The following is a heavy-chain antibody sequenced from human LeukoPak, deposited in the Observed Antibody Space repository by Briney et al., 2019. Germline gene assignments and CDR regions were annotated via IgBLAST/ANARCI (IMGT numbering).Heavy chain of an antibody. CDR3: ASATAKWVLRFLESPPPGGFDP. D-gene: IGHD3-3*01. Sequence: PGGSLRLSCAASGFTFSSYGMSWVRQAPGKGLEWVSAISGSGGSTYYADSVKGRFTISRDNSKNTLYLQMNSLRAEDTAVYYCASATAKWVLRFLESPPPGGFDPWGQGTLVTVSS. CDR1: GFTFSSYG. CDR2: ISGSGGST. V-gene: IGHV3-23*01. J-gene: IGHJ5*02.